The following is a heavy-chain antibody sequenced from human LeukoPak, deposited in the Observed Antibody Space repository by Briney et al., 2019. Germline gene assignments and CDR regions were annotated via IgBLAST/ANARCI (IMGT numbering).Heavy chain of an antibody. CDR1: GYTLTELS. J-gene: IGHJ6*02. Sequence: ASVKVSCKVSGYTLTELSMHWVRQAPGKGLEWMGGFDPEDGETIYAQKFQGRVTMTEDTSTDTAYMELSSLRSEDTAVYYCATFWSSGSPPTRYGMDVWGQGTTVTVSS. CDR3: ATFWSSGSPPTRYGMDV. CDR2: FDPEDGET. V-gene: IGHV1-24*01. D-gene: IGHD1-26*01.